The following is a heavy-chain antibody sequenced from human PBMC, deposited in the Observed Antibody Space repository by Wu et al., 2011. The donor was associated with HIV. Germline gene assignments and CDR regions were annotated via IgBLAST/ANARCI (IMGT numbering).Heavy chain of an antibody. CDR2: IYPGDSDT. CDR1: EYGFSSYW. V-gene: IGHV5-51*03. D-gene: IGHD3-3*01. Sequence: VQLVQSGAELKKPGESLTISCKASEYGFSSYWLVWVRQTPEKGLEWMGFIYPGDSDTKYNPSFQGQVTMSVDKAMSIAYLQWRSLKASDTAIYYCARRVITPLGVAEGYVDVWGGGTTVIVSS. CDR3: ARRVITPLGVAEGYVDV. J-gene: IGHJ6*03.